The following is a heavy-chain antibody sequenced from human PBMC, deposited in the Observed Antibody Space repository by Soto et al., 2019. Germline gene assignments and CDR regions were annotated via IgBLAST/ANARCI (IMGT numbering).Heavy chain of an antibody. CDR3: ARAACSSTSCYNYYAYGMDV. CDR2: IHAGNGNT. D-gene: IGHD2-2*01. V-gene: IGHV1-3*01. J-gene: IGHJ6*02. CDR1: GCTFTTYS. Sequence: ASVKVSCKASGCTFTTYSMYWVRQAPGQRLEWMGWIHAGNGNTEHSQKFQGRVTITRDTSASTAYLELGSLRSEDTAVYYCARAACSSTSCYNYYAYGMDVWGQGTAVTVSS.